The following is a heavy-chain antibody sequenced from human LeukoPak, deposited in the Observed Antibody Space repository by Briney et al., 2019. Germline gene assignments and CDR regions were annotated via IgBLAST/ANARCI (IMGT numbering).Heavy chain of an antibody. Sequence: KPSETLSLTCAVYGGSFSDYFWSWIRQPPGKGLEWIGEINHSGSTNYNPSLKSRVTISVDTSKNQFSLKLSSVTAADTAVYYCARVYSSSWYDYWGQGTLVTVSS. CDR3: ARVYSSSWYDY. J-gene: IGHJ4*02. D-gene: IGHD6-13*01. CDR1: GGSFSDYF. V-gene: IGHV4-34*01. CDR2: INHSGST.